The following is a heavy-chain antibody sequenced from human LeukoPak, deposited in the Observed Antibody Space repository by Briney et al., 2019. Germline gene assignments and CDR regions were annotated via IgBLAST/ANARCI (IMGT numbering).Heavy chain of an antibody. CDR1: GYTFTSYA. V-gene: IGHV7-4-1*02. J-gene: IGHJ6*02. Sequence: ASVKVSCTASGYTFTSYAMNWVRQAPGQGLEWMGWINTNTGNPTYAQGFTGRFVFSLDTSVSTAYLQISSLKAEDTAVYYCARAAETVYYYGMDVWGQGTTVTVSS. D-gene: IGHD4-11*01. CDR3: ARAAETVYYYGMDV. CDR2: INTNTGNP.